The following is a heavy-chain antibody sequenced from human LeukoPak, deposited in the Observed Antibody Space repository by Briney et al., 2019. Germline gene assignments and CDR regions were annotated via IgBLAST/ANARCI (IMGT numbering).Heavy chain of an antibody. Sequence: GGSLRLSCAASAFTFSDYSMNWVRQAPGKGLEWLSYIRGSGDTIYYADSVKGRFTISRYNAKNSLYLQMNSLGAEDTAVYYCARARKTSRHIVATITVSYYYYGMDVWGQGTTVTVSS. D-gene: IGHD5-12*01. CDR1: AFTFSDYS. CDR2: IRGSGDTI. J-gene: IGHJ6*02. CDR3: ARARKTSRHIVATITVSYYYYGMDV. V-gene: IGHV3-48*04.